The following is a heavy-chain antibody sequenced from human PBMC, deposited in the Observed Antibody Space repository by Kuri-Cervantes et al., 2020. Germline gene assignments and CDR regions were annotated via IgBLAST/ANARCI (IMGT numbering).Heavy chain of an antibody. V-gene: IGHV1-18*01. CDR1: GYTFTSYG. D-gene: IGHD1-26*01. CDR2: ISDYNGNT. CDR3: AKELVATVTKYWFDP. J-gene: IGHJ5*02. Sequence: ASVKVSCKAPGYTFTSYGISWMRQAPGQGLEWMGWISDYNGNTNYAQKLQDRVTMTTDTSTSTTYMELRSLRCDDTAVYYCAKELVATVTKYWFDPWGQGTLVTVSS.